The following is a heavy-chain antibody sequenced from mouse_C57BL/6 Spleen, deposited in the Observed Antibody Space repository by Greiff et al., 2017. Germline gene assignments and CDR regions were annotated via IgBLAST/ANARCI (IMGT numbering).Heavy chain of an antibody. V-gene: IGHV1-22*01. J-gene: IGHJ4*01. CDR3: ARSFQKDYYAMDY. CDR1: GYTFTDYN. CDR2: INPNNGGT. Sequence: EVQLQQSGPELVKPGASVKMSCKASGYTFTDYNMHWVKQSHGKSLEWIGYINPNNGGTSYNQKFKGKATLTVNKSSSTAYMELRSLTSEDSAVYYCARSFQKDYYAMDYWGQGTSVTVSS.